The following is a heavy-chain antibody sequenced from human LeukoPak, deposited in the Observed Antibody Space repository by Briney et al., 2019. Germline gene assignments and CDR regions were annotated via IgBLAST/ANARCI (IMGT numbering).Heavy chain of an antibody. J-gene: IGHJ4*02. CDR1: DGSISSSNW. CDR2: IYHSGST. Sequence: SETLSLTCAVSDGSISSSNWWSWVRQPPGKGLEWIGEIYHSGSTNYNPSLKSRVTISVDRSKNQFSLKLSSVTAADTAIYYCARETSLPGYSGGLGFNYWGQGTLVTVSS. CDR3: ARETSLPGYSGGLGFNY. V-gene: IGHV4-4*02. D-gene: IGHD6-19*01.